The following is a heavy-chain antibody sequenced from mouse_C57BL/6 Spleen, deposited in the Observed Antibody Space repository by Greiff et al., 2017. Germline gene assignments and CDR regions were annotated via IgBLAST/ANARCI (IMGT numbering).Heavy chain of an antibody. CDR1: GYTFTSYG. J-gene: IGHJ4*01. CDR3: ARSGDYPYAMDY. Sequence: QVQLQQSGAELARPGASVKLSCKASGYTFTSYGISWVKQRTGQGLEWIGEIYPRSGNTYYNEKFKGKAKLTADKSSSTAYMELRSLTSEDSAVYFCARSGDYPYAMDYWGQGTSVTVSS. D-gene: IGHD2-4*01. V-gene: IGHV1-81*01. CDR2: IYPRSGNT.